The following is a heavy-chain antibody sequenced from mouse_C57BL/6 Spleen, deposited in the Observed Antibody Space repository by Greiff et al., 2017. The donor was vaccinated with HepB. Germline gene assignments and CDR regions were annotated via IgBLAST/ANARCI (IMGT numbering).Heavy chain of an antibody. CDR1: GYAFSSYW. CDR2: IYPGDGDT. Sequence: VQLQQSGAELVKPGASVKISCKASGYAFSSYWMNWVKQRPGKGLEWIGQIYPGDGDTNYNGKFKGKATLTADKSSSTAYMQLSSLTSEDSAVYFCASHYGSSYAMDYWVQGTSVTVSS. J-gene: IGHJ4*01. D-gene: IGHD1-1*01. V-gene: IGHV1-80*01. CDR3: ASHYGSSYAMDY.